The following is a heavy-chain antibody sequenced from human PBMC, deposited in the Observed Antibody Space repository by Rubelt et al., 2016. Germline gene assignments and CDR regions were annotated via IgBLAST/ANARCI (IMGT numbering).Heavy chain of an antibody. V-gene: IGHV1-8*01. CDR2: LNPKTGNS. J-gene: IGHJ4*02. D-gene: IGHD3/OR15-3a*01. Sequence: QVQLVQSGAAVEKPGASVKVSCKASGYTFIDYDINWVRQATGQGLEWMGWLNPKTGNSAFAQRCQGRVTVTRNPSISTADMELGKLRSEDTAVYFCARAIGLRYFDYWGQGTLVTVSS. CDR3: ARAIGLRYFDY. CDR1: GYTFIDYD.